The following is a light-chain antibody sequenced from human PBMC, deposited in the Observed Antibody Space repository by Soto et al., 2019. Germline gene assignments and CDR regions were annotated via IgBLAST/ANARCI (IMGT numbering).Light chain of an antibody. CDR3: VEDHNYART. CDR2: AAS. CDR1: QDIKNE. V-gene: IGKV1-6*01. Sequence: AIQMTQSPSSLSASVGDRVTITCRASQDIKNELGWYQQKPGKAPNVLIYAASTLRSGVPSRIIGAGSGTDFTITSSSLQPEDFATYYCVEDHNYARTFGQGTRVEIK. J-gene: IGKJ1*01.